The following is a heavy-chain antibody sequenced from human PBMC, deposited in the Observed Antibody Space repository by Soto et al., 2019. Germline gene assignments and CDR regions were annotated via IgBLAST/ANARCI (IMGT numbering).Heavy chain of an antibody. D-gene: IGHD3-16*01. CDR1: GYTLTELS. CDR3: ATESEGIRRRAPFWGNYSHPYSQGMDV. Sequence: ASVKVSCKVSGYTLTELSMHWVRQAPGKGLEWMGGFDPEDGETIYAQKFQGRVTMTEDTSTDTAYMELSSLRSEDTAVYYCATESEGIRRRAPFWGNYSHPYSQGMDVWAKGTRVPVSS. CDR2: FDPEDGET. J-gene: IGHJ6*04. V-gene: IGHV1-24*01.